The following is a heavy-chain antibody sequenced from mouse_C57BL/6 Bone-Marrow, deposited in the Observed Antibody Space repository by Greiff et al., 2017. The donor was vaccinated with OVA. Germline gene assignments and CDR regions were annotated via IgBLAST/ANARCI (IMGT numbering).Heavy chain of an antibody. CDR2: IDPSDSYT. J-gene: IGHJ3*01. CDR1: GYTFTSYW. D-gene: IGHD2-1*01. CDR3: AREGSYGNSWFAY. Sequence: VQLQQPGAELVKPGASVKLSCKASGYTFTSYWMQWVKQRPGQGLEWIGEIDPSDSYTNYNQKFKGKATLTVETSSSTAYMQLSSLTSEDSAVYYCAREGSYGNSWFAYWGQGTLVTVSA. V-gene: IGHV1-50*01.